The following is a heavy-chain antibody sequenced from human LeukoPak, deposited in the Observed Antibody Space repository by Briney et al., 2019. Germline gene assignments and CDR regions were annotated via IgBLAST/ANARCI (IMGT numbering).Heavy chain of an antibody. CDR1: GLTFSNFG. D-gene: IGHD3-10*01. Sequence: GGSLRLSCAASGLTFSNFGMHWARQAPGKGLEWVAVISYDGSDQYYIDSVKGRFTISRDNSKNTLYLQMNSLRVEDTAVYYCARGRAMVRGVVPPGGFDYWGQGTLVTVSS. CDR2: ISYDGSDQ. J-gene: IGHJ4*02. CDR3: ARGRAMVRGVVPPGGFDY. V-gene: IGHV3-30*03.